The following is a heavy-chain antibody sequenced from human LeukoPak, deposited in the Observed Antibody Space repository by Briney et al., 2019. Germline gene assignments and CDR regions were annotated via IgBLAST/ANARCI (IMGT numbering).Heavy chain of an antibody. CDR1: GFTFSSYG. V-gene: IGHV3-33*06. D-gene: IGHD6-13*01. J-gene: IGHJ5*02. CDR3: AKDGLTDSSSSNWFDP. CDR2: IWYDGSNK. Sequence: GGSLRLSCAASGFTFSSYGMHWVRQAPGKGLEWVAVIWYDGSNKYYADSVKGRLTISRDNSKNTLYLQMNSLRAEDTAVYYCAKDGLTDSSSSNWFDPWGQGTLVTVSS.